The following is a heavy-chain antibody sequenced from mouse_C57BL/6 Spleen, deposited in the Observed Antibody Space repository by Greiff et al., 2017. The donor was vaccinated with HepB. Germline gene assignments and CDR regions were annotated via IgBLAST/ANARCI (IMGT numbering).Heavy chain of an antibody. CDR3: ARLETTVVAGDV. D-gene: IGHD1-1*01. CDR2: ISSGSSTI. Sequence: EVNLVESGGGLVKPGGSLKLSCAASGFTFSDYGMHWVRQASEKGLEWVAYISSGSSTIYYADTVKGRFTISRDNAKNTLFLQMTSLRSEDTAMYYCARLETTVVAGDVWGTGTTVTVSS. V-gene: IGHV5-17*01. J-gene: IGHJ1*03. CDR1: GFTFSDYG.